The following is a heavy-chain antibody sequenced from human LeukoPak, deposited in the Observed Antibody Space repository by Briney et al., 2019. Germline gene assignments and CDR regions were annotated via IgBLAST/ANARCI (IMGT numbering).Heavy chain of an antibody. D-gene: IGHD3-10*01. J-gene: IGHJ5*02. CDR1: GGSFSTYY. V-gene: IGHV4-4*08. CDR2: IYTSGST. Sequence: SETLSLTCTVSGGSFSTYYWSWIRQPPGKGLEWIGYIYTSGSTNYNPSLKSRVTMSVDTSKNQFSLKLSSVTAADTAVYYCARDGITMVRGVNLGLGWFDPWGQGTLVTVSS. CDR3: ARDGITMVRGVNLGLGWFDP.